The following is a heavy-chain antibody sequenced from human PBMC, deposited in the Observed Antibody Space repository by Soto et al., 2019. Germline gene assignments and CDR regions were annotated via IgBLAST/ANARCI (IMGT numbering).Heavy chain of an antibody. D-gene: IGHD1-1*01. CDR3: AHQTISYTLDV. V-gene: IGHV4-4*02. J-gene: IGHJ6*02. CDR2: IYHGGAT. Sequence: QVQLQESGPGLVKPSGTLSLTCAVSGGSIRGHYWWSWVRQTPGKGLEWIGEIYHGGATYYNPSLKSRVTISTDESKNQLSLKLNSVTAADTAVYYCAHQTISYTLDVWGQWTTVTVSS. CDR1: GGSIRGHYW.